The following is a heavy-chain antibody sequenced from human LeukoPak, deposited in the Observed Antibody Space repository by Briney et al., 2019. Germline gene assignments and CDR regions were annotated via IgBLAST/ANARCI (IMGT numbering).Heavy chain of an antibody. Sequence: ASVTVSCTASGGTFSSYAISWVRQAPGQGPEWMGGIIPIFGTANYAQKFQGRVTITTDESTSTAYMELSSLRSEDTAVYYCARGAASSDFWSGYYYYYMDVWGKGTTVTVSS. D-gene: IGHD3-3*01. J-gene: IGHJ6*03. CDR3: ARGAASSDFWSGYYYYYMDV. CDR1: GGTFSSYA. V-gene: IGHV1-69*05. CDR2: IIPIFGTA.